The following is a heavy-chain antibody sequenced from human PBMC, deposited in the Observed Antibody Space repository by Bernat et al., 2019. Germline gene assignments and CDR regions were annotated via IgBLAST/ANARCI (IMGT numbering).Heavy chain of an antibody. CDR2: INPNSGGT. D-gene: IGHD2-21*02. Sequence: QVQLVQSGAEVKKPGASVKVSCKASGYTFTGYYMHWVRQAPGQGLEWMGWINPNSGGTNYAQQFQGWVTRTRDTSISTAYMELSRLRSDVTAVYYCARSGDYLPRTNWFDPWGQGTLVTVSS. CDR3: ARSGDYLPRTNWFDP. CDR1: GYTFTGYY. J-gene: IGHJ5*02. V-gene: IGHV1-2*04.